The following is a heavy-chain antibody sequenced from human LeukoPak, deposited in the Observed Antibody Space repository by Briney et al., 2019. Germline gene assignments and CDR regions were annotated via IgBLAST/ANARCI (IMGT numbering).Heavy chain of an antibody. D-gene: IGHD1-1*01. J-gene: IGHJ4*02. Sequence: GGSLRLSCAASGLTFSTYAMTWVRQAPGKGLEWVSAISDGGDSTYYADSVKGRFTISRDNSKNTLYLQMNSLRVEDTAVYYCAKVDNFGDYVDYWGQGTLVTVSS. CDR3: AKVDNFGDYVDY. V-gene: IGHV3-23*01. CDR2: ISDGGDST. CDR1: GLTFSTYA.